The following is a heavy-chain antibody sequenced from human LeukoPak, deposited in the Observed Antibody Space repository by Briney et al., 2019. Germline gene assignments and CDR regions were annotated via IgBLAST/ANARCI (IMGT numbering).Heavy chain of an antibody. CDR2: INTDGRIT. CDR1: GFSFRNFA. CDR3: TRDGGSFCDFDY. Sequence: GGSLRLSCVASGFSFRNFAIHWVRQAPGEGLEYVSVINTDGRITYYADSVKGRFTISRDNSKNTVYLQMGSLRGEDMAVYYCTRDGGSFCDFDYWGQGALVTVSS. V-gene: IGHV3-64*02. D-gene: IGHD1-26*01. J-gene: IGHJ4*02.